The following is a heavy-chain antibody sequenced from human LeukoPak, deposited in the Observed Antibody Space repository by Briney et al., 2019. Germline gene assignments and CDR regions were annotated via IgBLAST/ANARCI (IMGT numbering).Heavy chain of an antibody. CDR2: INPSDGAT. V-gene: IGHV1-46*01. CDR1: GYTFTMYY. Sequence: ASVKVSCKASGYTFTMYYIHWVRQAPGQGLEWMGMINPSDGATTYAQRFQGRFTMTRDMSTTTVYMDLRSLRFEDTAVYFGASEQSGGLSGNLGGLFASYYTYYYMDVWGRGTTVTVSS. CDR3: ASEQSGGLSGNLGGLFASYYTYYYMDV. J-gene: IGHJ6*03. D-gene: IGHD1-26*01.